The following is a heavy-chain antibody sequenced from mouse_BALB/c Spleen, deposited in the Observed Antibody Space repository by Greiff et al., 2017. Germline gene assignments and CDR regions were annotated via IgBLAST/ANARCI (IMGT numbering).Heavy chain of an antibody. CDR1: GYTFSSYW. CDR3: ARLGLRAWFAY. D-gene: IGHD2-4*01. CDR2: ILPGSGST. Sequence: QVQLQQSGAELMKPGASVKISCKATGYTFSSYWIEWVKQRPGHGLEWIGEILPGSGSTNYNEKFKGKATFTADTSSNTSYMQLSSLTSEDSAVYYCARLGLRAWFAYWGQGTLVTVSA. J-gene: IGHJ3*01. V-gene: IGHV1-9*01.